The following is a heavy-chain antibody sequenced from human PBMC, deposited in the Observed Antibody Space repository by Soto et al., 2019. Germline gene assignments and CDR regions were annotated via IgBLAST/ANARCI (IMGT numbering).Heavy chain of an antibody. Sequence: PSETLSLTCTVSGGSISSGGYYWSWIRQHPGKGLEWIGYIYYSGSTYYNPSLKSRVTISVDTSKNQFSLKLSSVTAADTAVYYCARDTRLGSGSYYPRRYYYYGMDVWGQGTTVTVSS. J-gene: IGHJ6*02. V-gene: IGHV4-31*03. CDR2: IYYSGST. CDR3: ARDTRLGSGSYYPRRYYYYGMDV. D-gene: IGHD3-10*01. CDR1: GGSISSGGYY.